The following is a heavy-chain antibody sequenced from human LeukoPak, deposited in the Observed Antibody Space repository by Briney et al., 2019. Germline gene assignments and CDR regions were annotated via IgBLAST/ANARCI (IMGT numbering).Heavy chain of an antibody. Sequence: SETLSLTCTVSGGSISSYYWGWIRQPPGKGLEWIGSIYYSGSTYYNPSLKSRVTISIDASKNQFSLKLSSVTAADTAVYYCARGEEYHFDFWGQGTLVTVSS. J-gene: IGHJ4*02. D-gene: IGHD2-2*01. CDR1: GGSISSYY. CDR3: ARGEEYHFDF. CDR2: IYYSGST. V-gene: IGHV4-39*07.